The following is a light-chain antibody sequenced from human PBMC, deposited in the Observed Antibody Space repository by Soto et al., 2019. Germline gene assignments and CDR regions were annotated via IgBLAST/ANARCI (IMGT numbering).Light chain of an antibody. J-gene: IGKJ1*01. CDR1: QSISSW. Sequence: DIQMTQSPSTLSASVGDRVTITCRASQSISSWLAWYQQKPGKAPKVLIYKASSLESGVPSRFSGSGSGTEFTLTISSLQPDDFATYYCQQYNAYWTFGQGTKVYIK. CDR2: KAS. CDR3: QQYNAYWT. V-gene: IGKV1-5*03.